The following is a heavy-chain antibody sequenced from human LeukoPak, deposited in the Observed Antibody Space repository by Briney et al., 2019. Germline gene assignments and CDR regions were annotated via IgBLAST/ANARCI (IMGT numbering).Heavy chain of an antibody. CDR3: ARVITMVRGVIEGWFDP. Sequence: SQTLSLTCAVSGGSISSGGYSWSWIRQPPGKGLEWIGYIYHSGSTYYNPSLKSRVTISVDRSKNQFSLKLSSVTAADTAVYYCARVITMVRGVIEGWFDPWGQGTLVTVSS. CDR2: IYHSGST. CDR1: GGSISSGGYS. D-gene: IGHD3-10*01. J-gene: IGHJ5*02. V-gene: IGHV4-30-2*01.